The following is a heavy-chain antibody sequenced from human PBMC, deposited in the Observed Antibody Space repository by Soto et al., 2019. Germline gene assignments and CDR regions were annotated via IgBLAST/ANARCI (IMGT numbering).Heavy chain of an antibody. CDR3: ARSPGYSASWGYFYYGMKI. J-gene: IGHJ6*02. CDR2: INTYHGNT. V-gene: IGHV1-18*01. D-gene: IGHD6-13*01. Sequence: QVQLVQSGAELKKPGASVKVSCKASGYTFTNYGISWVRQAPGQGLEWLGWINTYHGNTKYAQKLQGRVTMTQATSTSTAYMELTSLRSDDTAVYYCARSPGYSASWGYFYYGMKIWGQGTTVIVSS. CDR1: GYTFTNYG.